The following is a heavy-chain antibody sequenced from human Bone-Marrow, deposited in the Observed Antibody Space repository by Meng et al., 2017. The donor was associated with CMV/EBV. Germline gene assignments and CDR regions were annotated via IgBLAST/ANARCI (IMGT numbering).Heavy chain of an antibody. CDR3: ARGPRFRFVEWLLYRAGGFDP. V-gene: IGHV6-1*01. D-gene: IGHD3-3*01. CDR2: TYYRSKWYN. CDR1: GDSVSSNSAA. Sequence: SQTLSLTCAISGDSVSSNSAAWNWIRQSPSRGLEWLGRTYYRSKWYNDYAVSVKSRITINPDTSKNQFSLQLNSVTPEDTAVYYRARGPRFRFVEWLLYRAGGFDPWGQGTLVTVSS. J-gene: IGHJ5*02.